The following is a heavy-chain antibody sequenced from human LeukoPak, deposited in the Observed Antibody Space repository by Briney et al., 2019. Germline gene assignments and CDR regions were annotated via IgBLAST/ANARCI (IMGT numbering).Heavy chain of an antibody. V-gene: IGHV3-11*04. J-gene: IGHJ3*02. CDR3: ASILAEEAFDI. Sequence: GGSLRLSCAASGFTFSDYYMSWIRQAPGKGLEWVSYISSSGSTIYYADSVKGRFTISRDNAKNSLYLQMNSLRAEDTAVYYCASILAEEAFDIWGQGTMVTVSS. CDR2: ISSSGSTI. CDR1: GFTFSDYY. D-gene: IGHD2-15*01.